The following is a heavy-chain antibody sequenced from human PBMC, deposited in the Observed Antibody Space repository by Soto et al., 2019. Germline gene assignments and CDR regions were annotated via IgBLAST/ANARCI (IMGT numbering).Heavy chain of an antibody. V-gene: IGHV4-59*01. Sequence: SETLSLTCTVSGGSISSYYWSWIRQPPGKGLEWIGYIYYSGSTNYNPSLKSRVTISVGTSRNQLSLKLSSVTAADTAVYYCAGVPAVDTAMVTGMGYYYYMDVWGKGTTVTVSS. D-gene: IGHD5-18*01. CDR3: AGVPAVDTAMVTGMGYYYYMDV. CDR2: IYYSGST. J-gene: IGHJ6*03. CDR1: GGSISSYY.